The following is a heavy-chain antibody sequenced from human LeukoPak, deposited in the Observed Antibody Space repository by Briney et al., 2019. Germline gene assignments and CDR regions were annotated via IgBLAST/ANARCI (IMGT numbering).Heavy chain of an antibody. CDR1: GGSFSGYY. Sequence: KPSETLSLTCAVYGGSFSGYYWSWIRQPPGKGLEWIGEINHSGSTNYNPSLKSRVTISVDTSKNQFSLKLSSVTAADTAVYYCARIRIAAAGARTKGPPPVFPWGQGTLVTVSS. V-gene: IGHV4-34*01. CDR2: INHSGST. D-gene: IGHD6-13*01. J-gene: IGHJ5*02. CDR3: ARIRIAAAGARTKGPPPVFP.